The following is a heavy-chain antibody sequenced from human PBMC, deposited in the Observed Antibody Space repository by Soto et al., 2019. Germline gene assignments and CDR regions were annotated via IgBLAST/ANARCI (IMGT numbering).Heavy chain of an antibody. CDR1: GFTFSSYA. Sequence: LRLSCAASGFTFSSYAMSWVRQAPGKGLEWVSAISGSGGSTYYADSVKGRFTISRDNSKNTLYLQMNSLRAEDTAVYYCAKDSSITMVRGARYNWFDPWGQGTLVTVS. CDR3: AKDSSITMVRGARYNWFDP. V-gene: IGHV3-23*01. CDR2: ISGSGGST. J-gene: IGHJ5*02. D-gene: IGHD3-10*01.